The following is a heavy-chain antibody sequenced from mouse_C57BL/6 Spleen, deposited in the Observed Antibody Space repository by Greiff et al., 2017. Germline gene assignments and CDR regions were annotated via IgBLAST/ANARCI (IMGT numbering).Heavy chain of an antibody. Sequence: VQRVESGGDLVKPGGSLKLSCAASGFTFSSYGMSWVRQTQDKRLEWVAYISSGGSNTYYPDTVKGRFTISRDNAKNTLYLQMSSLKSEDAAMYYCARQLFFDYWGQGTTLTVSS. CDR2: ISSGGSNT. J-gene: IGHJ2*01. V-gene: IGHV5-6*01. CDR3: ARQLFFDY. CDR1: GFTFSSYG.